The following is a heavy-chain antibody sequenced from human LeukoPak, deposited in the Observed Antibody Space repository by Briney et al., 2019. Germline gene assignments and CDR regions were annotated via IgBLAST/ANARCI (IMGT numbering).Heavy chain of an antibody. D-gene: IGHD4-11*01. Sequence: GGSLRLSCAASGFTFSSYSMNWVRQAPGKGLEWVSSISSSSSYIYYADSVKGRFTISRDNAKNSLYLQMNGLRAEDTAVYYCARDPTVTTPYWGQGTLVTVSS. V-gene: IGHV3-21*01. CDR2: ISSSSSYI. CDR3: ARDPTVTTPY. CDR1: GFTFSSYS. J-gene: IGHJ4*02.